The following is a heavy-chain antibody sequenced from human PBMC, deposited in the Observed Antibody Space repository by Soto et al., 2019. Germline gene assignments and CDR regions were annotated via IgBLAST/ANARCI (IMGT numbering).Heavy chain of an antibody. J-gene: IGHJ4*02. D-gene: IGHD2-2*01. V-gene: IGHV3-23*01. CDR3: AKERCSSTSCYFDY. CDR1: GFTFSTYA. Sequence: EVQLLESGGGLVQPGGSLRLSCAASGFTFSTYAMSWVRQAPGKGLEWVSGISGSGGSTYYADSVKGRFTISRDNSKNTLSLQMNSLRAEDTAVYYCAKERCSSTSCYFDYWGQGTLVTVAS. CDR2: ISGSGGST.